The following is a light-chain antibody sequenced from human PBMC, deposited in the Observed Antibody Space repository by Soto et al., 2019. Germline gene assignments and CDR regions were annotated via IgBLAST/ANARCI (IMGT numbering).Light chain of an antibody. CDR2: DAS. CDR3: QQRSHWPSIT. V-gene: IGKV3-11*01. CDR1: QSVSSY. Sequence: EIVLTQSPATLSLCPGERATLSCRASQSVSSYLAWYQQKPGQAPRLLIYDASNRATGIPARFSGSGSGTDFTLTINSLEPEDFAVYYCQQRSHWPSITFGQGTRLEIK. J-gene: IGKJ5*01.